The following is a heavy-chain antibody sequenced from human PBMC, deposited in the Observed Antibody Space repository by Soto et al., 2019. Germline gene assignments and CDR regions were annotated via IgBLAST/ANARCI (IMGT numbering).Heavy chain of an antibody. D-gene: IGHD3-10*01. Sequence: EVQLVESGGGLVKPGGSLRLSCAASGFTFSSYSMNWVRQAPGKGLEWVSSISSSSSYIYYADSVKGRFTISRDNAKNSLYRQMNSLRAEDTAVYYCARGPSYYYGSGSYPPFDYWGQGTLVTVSS. V-gene: IGHV3-21*01. CDR2: ISSSSSYI. CDR1: GFTFSSYS. J-gene: IGHJ4*02. CDR3: ARGPSYYYGSGSYPPFDY.